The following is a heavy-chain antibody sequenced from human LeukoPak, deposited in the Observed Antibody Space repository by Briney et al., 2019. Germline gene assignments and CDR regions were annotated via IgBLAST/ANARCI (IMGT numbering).Heavy chain of an antibody. Sequence: SETLSLTCAVYGGSFSGYYWSWIRQPPGKGLEWIGEINHSGSTNYNPSLKSRVTISVDTSKNQFSLKLSSVTAADTAVYYCARAGRTLPYYYYGMDVWGQGTTVTVSS. CDR2: INHSGST. J-gene: IGHJ6*02. V-gene: IGHV4-34*01. CDR3: ARAGRTLPYYYYGMDV. CDR1: GGSFSGYY.